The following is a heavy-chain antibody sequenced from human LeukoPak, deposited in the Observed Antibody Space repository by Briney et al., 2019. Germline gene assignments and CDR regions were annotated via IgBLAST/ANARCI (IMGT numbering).Heavy chain of an antibody. D-gene: IGHD3-16*01. J-gene: IGHJ5*01. CDR1: GFTVSAKY. V-gene: IGHV3-66*02. Sequence: GGSLRLSCAASGFTVSAKYMSWVRQGPGKGLDWISSIYSDGGTNYADSVKGRFTISRDNSKNTLYLQMNSLRPEDTAVYYCARDGGFGGPGGDNWFDSWGQGALVTVSS. CDR3: ARDGGFGGPGGDNWFDS. CDR2: IYSDGGT.